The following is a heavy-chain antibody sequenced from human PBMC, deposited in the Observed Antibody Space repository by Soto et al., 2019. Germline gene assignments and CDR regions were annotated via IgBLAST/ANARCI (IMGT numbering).Heavy chain of an antibody. Sequence: QVQLVQSGAEVKKPRSSVKVSCKASGGTFSSYAISWVRQAPGQGLEWMGGIIPIFGTANYAQKFQGRVTITADESTSTAYMELSSLRSEDTAVYYCAREMVAVAGAGGAFDIWGQGTMVTVSS. CDR2: IIPIFGTA. J-gene: IGHJ3*02. V-gene: IGHV1-69*01. CDR3: AREMVAVAGAGGAFDI. D-gene: IGHD6-19*01. CDR1: GGTFSSYA.